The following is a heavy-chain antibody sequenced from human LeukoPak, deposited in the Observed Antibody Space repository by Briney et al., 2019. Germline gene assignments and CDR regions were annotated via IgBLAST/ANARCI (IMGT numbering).Heavy chain of an antibody. J-gene: IGHJ4*02. Sequence: GGSLRLSCAASGFTFSSYWMHWVRQAPGKGLVWVSRINSDGSSTSYADSVKGRFTISRDNSKNTLYLQMNSLRAEDTAVYYCAVMVVTAPNFDYWGQGTLVTVSS. D-gene: IGHD2-21*02. V-gene: IGHV3-74*01. CDR3: AVMVVTAPNFDY. CDR1: GFTFSSYW. CDR2: INSDGSST.